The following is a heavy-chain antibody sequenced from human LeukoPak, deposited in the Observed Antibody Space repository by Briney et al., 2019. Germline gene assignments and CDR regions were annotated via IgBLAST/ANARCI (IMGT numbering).Heavy chain of an antibody. CDR3: ARDSAKNYYDSSGYYY. Sequence: ASVKVSCKASGYTFTGYYMHWVRQAPGQGLEWMGWINPNSGGTNYAQKFQGRVTMTRDTSISTAYMELSRLRSDDTAVYYCARDSAKNYYDSSGYYYWGQGTLVTVSS. J-gene: IGHJ4*02. D-gene: IGHD3-22*01. CDR1: GYTFTGYY. CDR2: INPNSGGT. V-gene: IGHV1-2*02.